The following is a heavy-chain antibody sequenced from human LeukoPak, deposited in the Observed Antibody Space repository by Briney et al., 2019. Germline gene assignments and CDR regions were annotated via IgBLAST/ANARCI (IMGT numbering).Heavy chain of an antibody. D-gene: IGHD3-22*01. CDR1: GYSFTSYW. J-gene: IGHJ4*02. Sequence: GESMKISCKGSGYSFTSYWIGWVRQMPGKGLEWMGIIYPGDSDTRYSPSFQGQVTISADKSISTAYLQWSSLKASDTAMYYCARGLYYYASSGSGSFYYWVQGNLVTVSS. CDR2: IYPGDSDT. CDR3: ARGLYYYASSGSGSFYY. V-gene: IGHV5-51*01.